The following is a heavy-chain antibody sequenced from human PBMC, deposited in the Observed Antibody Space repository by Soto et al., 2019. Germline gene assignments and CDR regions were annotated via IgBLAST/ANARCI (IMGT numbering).Heavy chain of an antibody. J-gene: IGHJ5*02. Sequence: SEILSLTCSVSAGSMRNYYWSWIRQPPGKGLEWIGNVDDSGTTKYNPSLRSRVTISVDTSTNQFSLKLSSVIAADTAVYYCSRDVSCSGGSCYPNDWFDPWGQGTLVTVSS. D-gene: IGHD2-15*01. V-gene: IGHV4-59*01. CDR2: VDDSGTT. CDR1: AGSMRNYY. CDR3: SRDVSCSGGSCYPNDWFDP.